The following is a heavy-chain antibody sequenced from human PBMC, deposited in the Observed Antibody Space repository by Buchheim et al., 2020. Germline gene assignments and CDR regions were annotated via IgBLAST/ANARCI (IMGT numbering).Heavy chain of an antibody. V-gene: IGHV3-30*18. J-gene: IGHJ4*02. D-gene: IGHD6-19*01. CDR1: GFTFSSYG. CDR3: AKNPLVGYSSGWYWVY. Sequence: QVQLVESGGGVVQPGRSLRLSCAASGFTFSSYGMHWVRQAPGKGLEWVAVISYDGSNKYCADSVKGRFTISRDNSKNTLYLQMNSLRAEDTAVYYCAKNPLVGYSSGWYWVYWGQGTL. CDR2: ISYDGSNK.